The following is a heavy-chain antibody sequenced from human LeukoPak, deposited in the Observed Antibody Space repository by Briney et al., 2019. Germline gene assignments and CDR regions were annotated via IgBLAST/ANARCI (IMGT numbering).Heavy chain of an antibody. V-gene: IGHV3-30*02. Sequence: GGSLRLSCAASGYTFSRHGIHWVRQAPGKGLEWVAYIRYDGSNKYYADSVKGRFTISRDDSKNTLYRQMNCLRAEATAVYYCAIGSFYCNGNSCPQYFYYMDVWGKGTTVTVSS. J-gene: IGHJ6*03. CDR3: AIGSFYCNGNSCPQYFYYMDV. D-gene: IGHD2-2*01. CDR2: IRYDGSNK. CDR1: GYTFSRHG.